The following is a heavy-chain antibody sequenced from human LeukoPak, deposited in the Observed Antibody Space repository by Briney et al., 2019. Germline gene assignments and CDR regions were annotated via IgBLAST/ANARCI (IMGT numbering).Heavy chain of an antibody. V-gene: IGHV1-2*02. CDR3: ARDRELWFGEANAFDI. CDR1: GYTFTGYY. Sequence: GASVKVSCKASGYTFTGYYMHWVRQAPGQGLEWMGWINPNSGGTNYAQKFQGRVTMTRDTSISTAYMELSRLRSDDTAVYYCARDRELWFGEANAFDIWGQGTMVTVSS. D-gene: IGHD3-10*01. J-gene: IGHJ3*02. CDR2: INPNSGGT.